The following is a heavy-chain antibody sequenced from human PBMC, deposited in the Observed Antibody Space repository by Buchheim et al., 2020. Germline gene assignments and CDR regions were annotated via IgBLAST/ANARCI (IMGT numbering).Heavy chain of an antibody. CDR2: ISSSGSIT. J-gene: IGHJ4*02. D-gene: IGHD2/OR15-2a*01. Sequence: QVQLVESGGGLVKPGGSVRLSCAASGFTFSDYYMSWIRQASGTGREWGSYISSSGSITFYADSVKGRLTISRDNAKNSLFLQMNSLRAEDTAVYYCASVIHKVNRSWGQGTL. CDR1: GFTFSDYY. CDR3: ASVIHKVNRS. V-gene: IGHV3-11*01.